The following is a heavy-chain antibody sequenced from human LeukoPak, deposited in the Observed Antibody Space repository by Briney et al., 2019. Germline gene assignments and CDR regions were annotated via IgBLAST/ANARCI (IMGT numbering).Heavy chain of an antibody. V-gene: IGHV1-2*02. Sequence: ASVKVSCKTSGYTFSGYYIHWVRQAPGHGLEWMGWINPNNGDTVYAQRFQGRVTMTRDTSISTAYMELSRLSFDDTAVYYCARFLIRTKFYFDYWGQGTLVTVSS. J-gene: IGHJ4*02. D-gene: IGHD1-7*01. CDR1: GYTFSGYY. CDR3: ARFLIRTKFYFDY. CDR2: INPNNGDT.